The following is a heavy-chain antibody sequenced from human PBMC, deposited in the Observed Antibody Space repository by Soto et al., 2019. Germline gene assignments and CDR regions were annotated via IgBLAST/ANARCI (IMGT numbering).Heavy chain of an antibody. CDR2: IRSKGNTYAT. V-gene: IGHV3-73*02. Sequence: VQLVESGGGLVQPGGSLKLSCAASGFTFRGSAMHWVRQASGKGLEWVGRIRSKGNTYATVYAASVKGRFTISRDDSKNTAYLQMNSLKTEDTAVYYCTRNYDLAVGNDYWGQGTLVTVSS. J-gene: IGHJ4*02. CDR1: GFTFRGSA. CDR3: TRNYDLAVGNDY. D-gene: IGHD3-3*01.